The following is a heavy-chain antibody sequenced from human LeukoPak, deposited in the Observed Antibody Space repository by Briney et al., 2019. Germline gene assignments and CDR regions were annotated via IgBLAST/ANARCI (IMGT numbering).Heavy chain of an antibody. D-gene: IGHD3-10*01. CDR1: GGSISSSNYY. V-gene: IGHV4-39*01. CDR3: ARQIFYYGSGSYYPLPYNWFDP. J-gene: IGHJ5*02. Sequence: SETLSLTCTVSGGSISSSNYYWGWIRQPPGKGLEWIGYIYYSGSTYYNPSLKSRVIISVDTSKNQFSLKLSSVTAADTAVYYCARQIFYYGSGSYYPLPYNWFDPWGQGTLVTVSS. CDR2: IYYSGST.